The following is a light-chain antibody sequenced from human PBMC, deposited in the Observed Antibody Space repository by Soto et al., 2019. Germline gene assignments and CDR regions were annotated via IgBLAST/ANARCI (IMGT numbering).Light chain of an antibody. Sequence: ETXLTQSPGTLSLSPGERATLSCRSSQSVSTNYLAWYQQKPGLAPRLVIYGTTSRATGIPDMFSGSGSGTDFTLTISRLEPEDFAVYYCQQYSGSSYTFGQGTKLEI. CDR2: GTT. J-gene: IGKJ2*01. CDR3: QQYSGSSYT. V-gene: IGKV3-20*01. CDR1: QSVSTNY.